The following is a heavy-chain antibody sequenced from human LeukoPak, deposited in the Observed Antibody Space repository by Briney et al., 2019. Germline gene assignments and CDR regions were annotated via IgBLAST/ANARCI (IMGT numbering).Heavy chain of an antibody. D-gene: IGHD3-22*01. V-gene: IGHV3-53*01. Sequence: HAGGSLRLSCAASGFTVSSNYMSWVRQAPGKGLEWVSVIYSGGSTYYADSVKGRFTISRDNSKNTLYLQMNSLRAEDTAVYYCAKGTYYYDSSGYSRSFYYYYMDVWGKGTTVTVSS. CDR1: GFTVSSNY. CDR2: IYSGGST. CDR3: AKGTYYYDSSGYSRSFYYYYMDV. J-gene: IGHJ6*03.